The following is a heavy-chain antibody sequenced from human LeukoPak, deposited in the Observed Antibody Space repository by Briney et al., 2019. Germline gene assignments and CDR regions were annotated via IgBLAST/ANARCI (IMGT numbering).Heavy chain of an antibody. V-gene: IGHV3-74*01. CDR1: GFTSSAYW. D-gene: IGHD2-15*01. CDR3: AKGSVVAATRGYFDY. CDR2: VNSDGSIT. J-gene: IGHJ4*02. Sequence: HPGGSLRLSCAASGFTSSAYWMHWVRQAPGRGLVWVSRVNSDGSITTYADSVKGRFTISRDNAKNTLYLQMNSLRAEDTAVYYCAKGSVVAATRGYFDYWGQGTLVTVSS.